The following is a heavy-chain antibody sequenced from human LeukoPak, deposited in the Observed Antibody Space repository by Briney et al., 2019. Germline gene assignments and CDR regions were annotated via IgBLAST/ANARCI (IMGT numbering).Heavy chain of an antibody. D-gene: IGHD3-10*01. Sequence: ASVKVSCKASGYTFTDYYLHWVRQAPGQGLEWMGWISAYNGNTNYAQKLQGRVTMTTDTSTSTAYMELRSLRSDDTAVYYCARWLYYYGSGVDYWGQGTLVTVSS. CDR3: ARWLYYYGSGVDY. CDR2: ISAYNGNT. J-gene: IGHJ4*02. V-gene: IGHV1-18*04. CDR1: GYTFTDYY.